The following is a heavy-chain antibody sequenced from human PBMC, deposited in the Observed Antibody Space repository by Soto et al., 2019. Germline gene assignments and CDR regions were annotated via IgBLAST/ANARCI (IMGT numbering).Heavy chain of an antibody. CDR1: GGSISSGGYS. CDR3: ARGMYTIDY. D-gene: IGHD1-1*01. J-gene: IGHJ4*02. V-gene: IGHV4-30-2*05. CDR2: IYHSGST. Sequence: SETLSLTCDVSGGSISSGGYSWSWIRQPPGKGLEWIGYIYHSGSTYYNPSLKSRVTISVDTSKNQFSLELSSVTAADTAAYYCARGMYTIDYWGQGTLVTVSS.